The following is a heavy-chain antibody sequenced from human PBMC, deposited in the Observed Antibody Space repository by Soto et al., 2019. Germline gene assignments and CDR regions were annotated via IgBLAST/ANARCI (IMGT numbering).Heavy chain of an antibody. CDR3: ASSSLVDTAMVTGEFDY. Sequence: LRLSCAASGFTFSRYAMHWVRQAPGKGLEWVAVISYDGSNKYYADSVKGRFTISRDNSKNTLYLQMNSLRAEDTAVYYCASSSLVDTAMVTGEFDYWGQGTLVTVSS. V-gene: IGHV3-30-3*01. D-gene: IGHD5-18*01. CDR1: GFTFSRYA. J-gene: IGHJ4*02. CDR2: ISYDGSNK.